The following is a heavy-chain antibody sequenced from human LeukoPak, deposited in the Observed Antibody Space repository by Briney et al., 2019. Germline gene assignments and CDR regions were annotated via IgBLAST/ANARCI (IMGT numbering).Heavy chain of an antibody. J-gene: IGHJ4*02. CDR3: ARDWDGSGWPIDY. V-gene: IGHV3-7*05. Sequence: PGGSLRLSCAASGFTFSRYWMSWVRQAPGKGLEWVANIKTDGSEKYYVDSLKGRFIISRDKAKNSLYLQMNSLRAEDTAVYYCARDWDGSGWPIDYWGQGTLVTVSS. CDR2: IKTDGSEK. CDR1: GFTFSRYW. D-gene: IGHD6-19*01.